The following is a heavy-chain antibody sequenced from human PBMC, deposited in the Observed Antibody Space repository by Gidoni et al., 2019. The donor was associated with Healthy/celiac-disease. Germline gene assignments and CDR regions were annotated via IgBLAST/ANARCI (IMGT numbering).Heavy chain of an antibody. V-gene: IGHV3-15*01. Sequence: EVQLVKSGGGLVKPGGSLRLSCAASGLPFSNAWMSWVRQAQGKGLEWVGRIKSNTDGGPTDYAAPVKGRFTISRDDSKNTLYLQMNSLKTEDTAVYYCTAVNGYGDYSAASDYWGQGTLVTVSS. CDR2: IKSNTDGGPT. D-gene: IGHD4-17*01. CDR3: TAVNGYGDYSAASDY. CDR1: GLPFSNAW. J-gene: IGHJ4*02.